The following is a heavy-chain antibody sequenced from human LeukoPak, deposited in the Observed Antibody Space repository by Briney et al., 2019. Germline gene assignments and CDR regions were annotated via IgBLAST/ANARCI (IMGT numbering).Heavy chain of an antibody. Sequence: PGGSLRLSCAASGFTFSSYWMSWVRQAPGKGLEGVANIKQDGSEKYYVDSVKGRFTISRDNAKNSLYLQMNSLRAEDTAVYYCARDLPYCSSTSCYILRTYYYYGMDVWGQGTTVTVSS. CDR1: GFTFSSYW. V-gene: IGHV3-7*01. D-gene: IGHD2-2*02. J-gene: IGHJ6*02. CDR3: ARDLPYCSSTSCYILRTYYYYGMDV. CDR2: IKQDGSEK.